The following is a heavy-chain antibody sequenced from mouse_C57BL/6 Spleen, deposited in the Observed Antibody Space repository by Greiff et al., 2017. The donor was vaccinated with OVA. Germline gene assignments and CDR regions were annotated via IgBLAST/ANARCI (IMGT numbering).Heavy chain of an antibody. J-gene: IGHJ4*01. V-gene: IGHV5-17*01. Sequence: EVQGVESGGGLVKPGGSLKLSCAASGFTFSDYGMHWVRQAPEKGLEWVAYISSGSSTIYYADTVKGRVTLSRDNSKNTLFLQMTSLRSEDTAMYYCAREITTVSLDYAMDYWGQGTSVTVSS. CDR3: AREITTVSLDYAMDY. CDR2: ISSGSSTI. D-gene: IGHD1-1*01. CDR1: GFTFSDYG.